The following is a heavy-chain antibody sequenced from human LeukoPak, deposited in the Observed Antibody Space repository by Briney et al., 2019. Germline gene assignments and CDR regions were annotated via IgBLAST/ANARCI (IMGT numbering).Heavy chain of an antibody. V-gene: IGHV4-59*12. D-gene: IGHD1-20*01. CDR1: GGSISSYY. CDR3: ARDVSGKGWDYYFDY. J-gene: IGHJ4*02. Sequence: SETLSLTCTVSGGSISSYYWSWIRQPPGKGLVWIGYVHYSGSTNYNPSLKGRVTISVDTSKNQFSLKLSSVTAEDTALYYCARDVSGKGWDYYFDYWGQGTLVTVSS. CDR2: VHYSGST.